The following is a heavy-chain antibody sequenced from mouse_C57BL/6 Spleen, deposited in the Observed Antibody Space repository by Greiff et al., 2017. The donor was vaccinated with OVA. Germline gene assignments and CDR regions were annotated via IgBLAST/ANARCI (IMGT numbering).Heavy chain of an antibody. CDR2: IYWDDDK. CDR1: GFSLSTSGMG. D-gene: IGHD1-1*01. Sequence: QVTLKESGPGILQSSQTLSLTCSFSGFSLSTSGMGVSWIRQPSGKGLEWLAHIYWDDDKRYNPSLKSRLTISKDTSRNQVFLKITSVDTADTATYYCARTRDYGSSSFAYWGQGTLGTVSA. J-gene: IGHJ3*01. CDR3: ARTRDYGSSSFAY. V-gene: IGHV8-12*01.